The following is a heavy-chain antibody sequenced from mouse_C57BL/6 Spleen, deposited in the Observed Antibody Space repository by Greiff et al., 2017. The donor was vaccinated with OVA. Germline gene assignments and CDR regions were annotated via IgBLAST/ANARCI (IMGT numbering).Heavy chain of an antibody. Sequence: QVHVKQSGAELVRPGSSVKLSCKASGYTFTSYWMHWVKQRPIQGLEWIGNIDPSDSETHYNQKFKDKATLTVDKSSSTAYMQLSSLTSEDSAVYYCARWRYYGSSPYAMDYWGQGTSVTVSS. V-gene: IGHV1-52*01. J-gene: IGHJ4*01. D-gene: IGHD1-1*01. CDR2: IDPSDSET. CDR1: GYTFTSYW. CDR3: ARWRYYGSSPYAMDY.